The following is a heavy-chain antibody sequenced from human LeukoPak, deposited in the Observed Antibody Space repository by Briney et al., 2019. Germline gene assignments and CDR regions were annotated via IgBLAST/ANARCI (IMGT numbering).Heavy chain of an antibody. CDR3: TWLTCGGSCWSL. Sequence: GGSLRLSCTASGFTFTDAWMSWVRQAPGKGLEWVGRIKSKGSGGTIDYAAPVKGRFIISRDDSKNTVYLQMNSLKTEDTAVYFCTWLTCGGSCWSLWGQGTLVTVSS. J-gene: IGHJ4*02. CDR2: IKSKGSGGTI. D-gene: IGHD2-15*01. CDR1: GFTFTDAW. V-gene: IGHV3-15*01.